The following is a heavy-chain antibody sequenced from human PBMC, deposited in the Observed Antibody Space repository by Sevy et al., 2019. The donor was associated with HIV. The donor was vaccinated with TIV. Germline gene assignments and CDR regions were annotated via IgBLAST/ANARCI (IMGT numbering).Heavy chain of an antibody. J-gene: IGHJ4*02. Sequence: GGSLRLSCAASGFRFSTHAMHWVRQAPGKGLDWVALISYDGSAKYYADSVKGRFTVSRDDSKNTLYLQMKSLRPEDSAVYYCAREGGHTSVWTPGNYWDQGTQVTVSS. CDR3: AREGGHTSVWTPGNY. CDR2: ISYDGSAK. CDR1: GFRFSTHA. V-gene: IGHV3-30-3*01. D-gene: IGHD6-19*01.